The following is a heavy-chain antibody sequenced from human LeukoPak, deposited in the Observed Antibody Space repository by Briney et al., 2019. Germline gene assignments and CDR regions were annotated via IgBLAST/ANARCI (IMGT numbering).Heavy chain of an antibody. CDR1: GGSISSSFYY. CDR3: ARVLVAEAYYFDY. CDR2: IYYSGST. D-gene: IGHD5-12*01. V-gene: IGHV4-39*07. Sequence: SETLSLTCAVSGGSISSSFYYWGWIRQPPGKGLEWIGGIYYSGSTFYNPSLKSRVTISVDTSKNQFSLKLSSVTAADTAVYYCARVLVAEAYYFDYWGQGTLVTVSS. J-gene: IGHJ4*02.